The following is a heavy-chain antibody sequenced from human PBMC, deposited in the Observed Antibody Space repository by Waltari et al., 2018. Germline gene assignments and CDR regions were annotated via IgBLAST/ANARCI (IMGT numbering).Heavy chain of an antibody. CDR3: ARATAGGLEY. J-gene: IGHJ4*02. CDR1: GFTFSSYG. Sequence: QVQLVESGGGVVQPGGSLRLSCAASGFTFSSYGMHWVRQAPGKGLEWMGRIIPIFGTANYAQKFQGRVTITADKSTSTAYMELSSLRSEDTAVYYCARATAGGLEYWGQGTLVTVSS. D-gene: IGHD2-21*02. CDR2: IIPIFGTA. V-gene: IGHV1-69*06.